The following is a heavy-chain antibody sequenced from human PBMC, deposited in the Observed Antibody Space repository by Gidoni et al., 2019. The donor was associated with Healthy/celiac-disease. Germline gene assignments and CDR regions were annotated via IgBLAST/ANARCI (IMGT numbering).Heavy chain of an antibody. J-gene: IGHJ4*02. CDR2: IDPGDADT. D-gene: IGHD3-3*01. CDR3: ARQYYDFWSGYYPLLDY. V-gene: IGHV5-51*01. CDR1: GYRFTSYW. Sequence: EVQLVQSGAEVKKPGKSLKISCKGYGYRFTSYWTVWVRQMPGKGLEWMGIIDPGDADTRYSPSFQGQVTISADKSISTAYLQWSSLKASDTAMYYCARQYYDFWSGYYPLLDYWGQGTLVTVSS.